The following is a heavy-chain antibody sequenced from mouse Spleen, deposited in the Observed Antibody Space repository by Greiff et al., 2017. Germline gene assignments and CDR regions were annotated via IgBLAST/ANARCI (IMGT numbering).Heavy chain of an antibody. D-gene: IGHD1-1*01. CDR1: GFTFSSYA. CDR2: ISSGGSYT. J-gene: IGHJ3*01. CDR3: ARQGYYGSSSWFAY. V-gene: IGHV5-9-3*01. Sequence: EVKLMESGGGLVKPGGSLKLSCAASGFTFSSYAMSWVRQTPEKRLEWVATISSGGSYTYYPDSVKGRFTISRDNAKNTLYLQMSSLRSEDTAMYYCARQGYYGSSSWFAYWGQGTLVTVSA.